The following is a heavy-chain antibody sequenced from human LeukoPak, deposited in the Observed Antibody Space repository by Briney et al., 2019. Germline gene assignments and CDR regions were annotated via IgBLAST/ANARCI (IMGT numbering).Heavy chain of an antibody. Sequence: ASVKVSCKASGDTFRSYAISWVRQAPGQGLEWMGGIIPIFGTPNYAQKFQGRVTITADESTSTAYMELSSLRSEDTAVYYCAKAGGYCSAGSCYSWLDSWGQGTLVTVSS. CDR1: GDTFRSYA. V-gene: IGHV1-69*13. CDR3: AKAGGYCSAGSCYSWLDS. CDR2: IIPIFGTP. D-gene: IGHD2-15*01. J-gene: IGHJ4*02.